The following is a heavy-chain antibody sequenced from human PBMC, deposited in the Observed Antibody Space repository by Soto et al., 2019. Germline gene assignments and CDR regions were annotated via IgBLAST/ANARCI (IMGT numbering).Heavy chain of an antibody. J-gene: IGHJ4*02. D-gene: IGHD3-3*01. V-gene: IGHV3-30*03. CDR3: AGKYYDFWSGVDY. Sequence: GGSLRLSCAASGFTFSSYGMHWVRQAPGKGLEWVAVISYDGSNKYYADSVKGRFTISRDNSKNTLYLQMNSLRAEDTAVYYCAGKYYDFWSGVDYWGQGTLVTVSS. CDR2: ISYDGSNK. CDR1: GFTFSSYG.